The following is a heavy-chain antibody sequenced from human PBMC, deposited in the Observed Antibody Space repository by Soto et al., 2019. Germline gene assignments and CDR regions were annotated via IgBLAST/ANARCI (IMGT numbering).Heavy chain of an antibody. CDR1: GYTFTSYD. CDR2: MNPNSGNT. D-gene: IGHD4-17*01. CDR3: ARADLLPMGGDPMDV. V-gene: IGHV1-8*01. Sequence: ASVKVSCKASGYTFTSYDINWVRQATGQGLEWMGWMNPNSGNTGYAQKFQGRVTMTRNTSISTAYMELSSLRSEDTAVYYWARADLLPMGGDPMDVWGQGTTVTVSS. J-gene: IGHJ6*02.